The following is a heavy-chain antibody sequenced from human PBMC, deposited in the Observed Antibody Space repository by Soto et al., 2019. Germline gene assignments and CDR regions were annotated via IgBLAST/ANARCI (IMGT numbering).Heavy chain of an antibody. Sequence: QVQLQQWGAGLLKPSETLSLTCAVYGGSFSGYYWSWIRQPPGKGLEWIGEINHSGSTNYNPSLKSRVTISVDTSKNQLSLKLSSVTAADTAVYYCARGLGLYNWNYGPNWFDPWGQGTLVTVSS. J-gene: IGHJ5*02. CDR2: INHSGST. V-gene: IGHV4-34*01. D-gene: IGHD1-7*01. CDR3: ARGLGLYNWNYGPNWFDP. CDR1: GGSFSGYY.